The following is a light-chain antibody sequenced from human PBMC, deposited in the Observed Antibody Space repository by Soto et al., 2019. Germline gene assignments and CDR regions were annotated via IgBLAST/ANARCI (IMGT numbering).Light chain of an antibody. V-gene: IGLV2-14*01. J-gene: IGLJ3*02. CDR1: SSDVGGYNY. CDR3: SSYTISSTRVV. CDR2: DVS. Sequence: QSALTQPASVSGSPEQSITISCTGTSSDVGGYNYVSWYQQHPGKAPKLMIYDVSNRPSGVSNRFSGSKSVNTVSLTISGLQAEDEADYYCSSYTISSTRVVFGGGTKVTVL.